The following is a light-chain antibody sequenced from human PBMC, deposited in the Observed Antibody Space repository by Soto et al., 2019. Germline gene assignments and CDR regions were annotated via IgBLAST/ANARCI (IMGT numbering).Light chain of an antibody. CDR1: QSVNKKY. CDR3: QQRSNWPRT. V-gene: IGKV3-11*01. CDR2: DVS. J-gene: IGKJ1*01. Sequence: ETVLTQSPGTLSLSPGERATLSCGASQSVNKKYLAWYQQKLGQAPRLLMYDVSNRATGIPARFSGSGSGTDFTLTISSLEPEDLAVYYCQQRSNWPRTFGQGTKVDI.